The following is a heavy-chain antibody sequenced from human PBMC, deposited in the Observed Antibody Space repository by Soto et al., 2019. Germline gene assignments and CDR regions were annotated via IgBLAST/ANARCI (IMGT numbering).Heavy chain of an antibody. CDR3: ARALLVVRGVIRYYYYGMDV. Sequence: SETLSLTCAVYCGSFSGYYWSWIRQPPGKGLGWIGEINHSGSTNYNPSLKSRVTISVDTSKNQFSLKLSSVTAADTAVYYCARALLVVRGVIRYYYYGMDVWGQGTTVTVSS. V-gene: IGHV4-34*01. CDR1: CGSFSGYY. D-gene: IGHD3-10*01. CDR2: INHSGST. J-gene: IGHJ6*02.